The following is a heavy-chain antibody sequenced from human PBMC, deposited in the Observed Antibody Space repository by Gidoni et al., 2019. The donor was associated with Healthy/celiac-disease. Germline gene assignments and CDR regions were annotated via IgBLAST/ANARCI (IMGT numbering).Heavy chain of an antibody. J-gene: IGHJ5*02. V-gene: IGHV3-21*01. CDR2: IISSSSYI. Sequence: EVQLVESGGGRVKPGGSLRLSCAASGFTCGSYSMNWVRQAPGKGLVWVSSIISSSSYIYYAASVKGRFTIFSDNAKNSLYLQMNSLRAEDTAVYSCARAEDWNWAGWFDPWGQGTLVTVSS. D-gene: IGHD1-7*01. CDR1: GFTCGSYS. CDR3: ARAEDWNWAGWFDP.